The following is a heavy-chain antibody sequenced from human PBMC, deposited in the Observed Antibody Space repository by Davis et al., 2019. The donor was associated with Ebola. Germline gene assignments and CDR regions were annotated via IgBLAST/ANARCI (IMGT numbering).Heavy chain of an antibody. CDR2: IKQDGSEK. D-gene: IGHD2-2*01. V-gene: IGHV3-7*03. Sequence: GESLKISCAASGFTFTRDWMTWVRQAPGKGLEGVANIKQDGSEKYYLDSVKGRFTISRDNAKNPLYLQMNSLRAEDTAVYYCARDGVPAAHDYWGQGTLVTVSS. CDR3: ARDGVPAAHDY. J-gene: IGHJ4*02. CDR1: GFTFTRDW.